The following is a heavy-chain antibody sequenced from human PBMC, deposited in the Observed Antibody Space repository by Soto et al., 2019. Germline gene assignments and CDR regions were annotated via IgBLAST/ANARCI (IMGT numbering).Heavy chain of an antibody. CDR1: GGTFSSYT. J-gene: IGHJ6*02. CDR3: ARDPARGYDSHYYYYYGMDV. Sequence: QVQLVQSGAAVKKPGSSVKVSCKASGGTFSSYTISWVRQAPGQGLEWMGRIIPILGIANYAQKFQGRVTITADKSTSTXYXXLSSLRSEDTAVYYCARDPARGYDSHYYYYYGMDVWGQGTTVTVSS. V-gene: IGHV1-69*08. D-gene: IGHD5-12*01. CDR2: IIPILGIA.